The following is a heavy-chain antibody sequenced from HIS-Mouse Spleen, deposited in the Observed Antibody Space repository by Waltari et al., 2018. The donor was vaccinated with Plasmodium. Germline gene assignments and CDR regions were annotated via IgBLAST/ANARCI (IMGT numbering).Heavy chain of an antibody. CDR3: ARVAIWTITIFGVVDY. D-gene: IGHD3-3*01. CDR2: IYYSGST. J-gene: IGHJ4*02. V-gene: IGHV4-39*07. Sequence: QLQLQESGPGLVKPSETLSLTCTVSGGSISSSSYYWGWDRQPPGKGLEWIGSIYYSGSTYYNPSLKSRVTIAVDTSKNQFSLKLSSVTAAETAVYYCARVAIWTITIFGVVDYWGQGTLVTVSS. CDR1: GGSISSSSYY.